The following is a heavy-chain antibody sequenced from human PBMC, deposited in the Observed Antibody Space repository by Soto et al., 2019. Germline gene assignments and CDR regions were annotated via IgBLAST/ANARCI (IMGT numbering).Heavy chain of an antibody. CDR2: INAGNDNT. CDR3: TRDAGLGHCTTTACPPPYYYGMDL. J-gene: IGHJ6*02. Sequence: QVQLVQSGAEVTKPGASVKVSCKASGYTFTRHVMHWVRQAPGQGLEWLGWINAGNDNTRYSQRFQGRVTFTKDTSANPPYMELSSLRPDDTAVYYCTRDAGLGHCTTTACPPPYYYGMDLWGHGTTVTVSS. D-gene: IGHD2-8*01. CDR1: GYTFTRHV. V-gene: IGHV1-3*01.